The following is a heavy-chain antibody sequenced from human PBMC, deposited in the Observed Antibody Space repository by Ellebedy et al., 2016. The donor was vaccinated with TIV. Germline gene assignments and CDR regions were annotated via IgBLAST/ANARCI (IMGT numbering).Heavy chain of an antibody. CDR2: INGDGTST. D-gene: IGHD3-22*01. CDR1: GFTFGSFA. V-gene: IGHV3-23*01. J-gene: IGHJ4*02. CDR3: AKGTSSGFNYDRVGFEY. Sequence: GESLKISCAASGFTFGSFALHWVRQAPGKGLEWLSVINGDGTSTDNADSVKGRFTITRDNSKNTLYLQMSRLRTEDTAVYYCAKGTSSGFNYDRVGFEYWGQGILVTVSS.